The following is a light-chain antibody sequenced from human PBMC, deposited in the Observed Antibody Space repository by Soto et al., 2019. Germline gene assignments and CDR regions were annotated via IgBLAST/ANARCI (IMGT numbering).Light chain of an antibody. CDR3: SSYTTSNTRQIV. V-gene: IGLV2-14*01. CDR1: SSDVGGYNY. Sequence: QSALTQPASVSGSPGQSITISCTGTSSDVGGYNYVSWYQQHPGKAPKFMIYDVSNRPSGVSNRFSGSKSGNTASLTISGRQAEDEADYYFSSYTTSNTRQIVFGTGTKVTVL. CDR2: DVS. J-gene: IGLJ1*01.